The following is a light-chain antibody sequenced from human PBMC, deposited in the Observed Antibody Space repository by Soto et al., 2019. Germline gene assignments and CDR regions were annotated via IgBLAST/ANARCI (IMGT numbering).Light chain of an antibody. CDR1: QSVSSY. CDR3: QQYNSTPIT. CDR2: AAS. V-gene: IGKV3-15*01. Sequence: EIVMTQSPSTLSVSPGERATISCRASQSVSSYLAWYQQKPGQAPRLLIYAASTMDTGIPSRFSGSRSGTDFTLTISSLQSEDFAAYYCQQYNSTPITFGQGTKVEIK. J-gene: IGKJ1*01.